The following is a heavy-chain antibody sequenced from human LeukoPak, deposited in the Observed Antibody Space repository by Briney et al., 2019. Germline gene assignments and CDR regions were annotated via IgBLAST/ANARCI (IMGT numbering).Heavy chain of an antibody. J-gene: IGHJ5*02. D-gene: IGHD3-10*01. V-gene: IGHV5-51*01. CDR3: ARLTGDWFDP. CDR1: GYSFTSYW. CDR2: LYPGDSDT. Sequence: GESLKISCRSSGYSFTSYWIAWVRQMPGKGLEWMGILYPGDSDTTYSPSFQGQVTISADKSFNTAYLQWSSLKASDTAMYYCARLTGDWFDPWGQGTLVTVSS.